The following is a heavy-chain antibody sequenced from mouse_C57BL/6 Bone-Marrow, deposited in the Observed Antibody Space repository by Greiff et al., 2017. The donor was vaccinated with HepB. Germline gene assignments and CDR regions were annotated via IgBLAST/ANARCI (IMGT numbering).Heavy chain of an antibody. D-gene: IGHD1-1*01. CDR3: ASGSSPLAY. V-gene: IGHV1-81*01. CDR1: GYTFTSYG. CDR2: IYPRSGNT. Sequence: VQLQESGAELARPGASVKLSCKASGYTFTSYGISWVKQRTGQGLEWIGEIYPRSGNTYYNEKFKGKATLTADKSSSTAYMELRSLTSEDSAVYFCASGSSPLAYWGQGTLVTVSA. J-gene: IGHJ3*01.